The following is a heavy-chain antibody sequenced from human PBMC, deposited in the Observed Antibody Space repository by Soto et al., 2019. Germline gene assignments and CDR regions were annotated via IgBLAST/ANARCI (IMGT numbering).Heavy chain of an antibody. V-gene: IGHV5-51*01. CDR1: GYSFTSYW. Sequence: PGESLKISCKGSGYSFTSYWIGWVRQMPGRGLEWMGIIYPGDSDTRYSPSFQGQVTISADKSISTAYLQWSSLKASDTAMYYCARVPAAPLNYYYYYMDVWGKGTTVTVSS. CDR3: ARVPAAPLNYYYYYMDV. D-gene: IGHD2-2*01. CDR2: IYPGDSDT. J-gene: IGHJ6*03.